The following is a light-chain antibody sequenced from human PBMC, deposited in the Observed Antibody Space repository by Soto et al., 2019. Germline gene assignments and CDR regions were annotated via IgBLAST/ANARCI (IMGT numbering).Light chain of an antibody. J-gene: IGLJ2*01. V-gene: IGLV2-23*02. CDR3: CSYAGSLV. CDR1: SSDVGCYNL. CDR2: EVS. Sequence: QSALTQPASVSGSPGQSITISCTGTSSDVGCYNLVSWYQQHPGKAPKLMIYEVSKRPSGVSNRFSGSKSGNTASLTISGLQAEDEADYYCCSYAGSLVFGGGTKLTVL.